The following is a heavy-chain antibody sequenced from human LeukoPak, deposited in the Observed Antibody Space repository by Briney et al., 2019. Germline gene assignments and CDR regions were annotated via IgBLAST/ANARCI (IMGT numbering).Heavy chain of an antibody. CDR3: AKACSSTTCSPELDY. V-gene: IGHV3-23*01. CDR1: GFTFSTYA. CDR2: ISGVGGIS. Sequence: GGSLRLSCAASGFTFSTYAMTWVRQAPGKGLEWVSAISGVGGISYYIDSVKGRFTISRDNSKNTLYLQMNSLRAEDTAVYYCAKACSSTTCSPELDYWGQGTLVTVSS. D-gene: IGHD2-2*01. J-gene: IGHJ4*02.